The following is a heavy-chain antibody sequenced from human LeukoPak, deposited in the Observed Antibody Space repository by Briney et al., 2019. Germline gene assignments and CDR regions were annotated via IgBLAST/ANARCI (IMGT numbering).Heavy chain of an antibody. Sequence: GGSLRLSCAASGFTFSSYGMHWVRQAPGKGLEWVAVIWYDGSNKYYADSVKGRFTISRDNSKNALYLQMNSLRAEDTAVYYCAKLQFSGSYFAAFDIWGQGTMVTVSS. V-gene: IGHV3-33*06. D-gene: IGHD1-26*01. CDR1: GFTFSSYG. J-gene: IGHJ3*02. CDR3: AKLQFSGSYFAAFDI. CDR2: IWYDGSNK.